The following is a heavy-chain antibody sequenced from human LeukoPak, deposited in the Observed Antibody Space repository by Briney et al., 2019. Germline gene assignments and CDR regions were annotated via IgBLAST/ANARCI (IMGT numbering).Heavy chain of an antibody. Sequence: SETLSLTCTVSGGSISSGSYYWSWIRQPAGKGLEWIGRIYTSGSTNYNPSLKSRVTISVDTSKNQFSLKLSSVTAADTAVYYCARDSYYYGSGTLWGDYYYYYMDVWGKGTTVTISS. D-gene: IGHD3-10*01. CDR1: GGSISSGSYY. CDR3: ARDSYYYGSGTLWGDYYYYYMDV. CDR2: IYTSGST. J-gene: IGHJ6*03. V-gene: IGHV4-61*02.